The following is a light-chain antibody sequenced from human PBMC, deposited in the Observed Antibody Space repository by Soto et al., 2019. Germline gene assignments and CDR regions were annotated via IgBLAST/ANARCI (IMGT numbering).Light chain of an antibody. CDR3: QQYGSSPYT. CDR2: GAS. CDR1: QSVSGGH. J-gene: IGKJ2*01. V-gene: IGKV3-20*01. Sequence: EIVLTQSPGTLSLSPGGRVTLSCRASQSVSGGHLAWYQQKPGQAPRLLLYGASNRTTGIPDRFSGSGSGTDFTLTISRLEPEDFAVYSCQQYGSSPYTFGQGTKLEIK.